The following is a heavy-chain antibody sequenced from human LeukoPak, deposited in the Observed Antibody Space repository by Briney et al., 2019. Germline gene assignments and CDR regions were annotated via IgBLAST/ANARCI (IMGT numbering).Heavy chain of an antibody. D-gene: IGHD6-19*01. CDR1: GFTFSSFW. V-gene: IGHV3-74*01. CDR3: ARHAVGGNWFDP. Sequence: GGSLRLSCAASGFTFSSFWMHWVRQAPGKGLVWVSRLNTDGTKTNYADSVKGRFTISRDNAKNTLYLQMNSLRAEDTAVCYCARHAVGGNWFDPWGQGTLVTVSS. CDR2: LNTDGTKT. J-gene: IGHJ5*02.